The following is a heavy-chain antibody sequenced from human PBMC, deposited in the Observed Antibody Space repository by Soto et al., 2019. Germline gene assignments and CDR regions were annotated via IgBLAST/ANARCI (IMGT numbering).Heavy chain of an antibody. CDR1: GYRFTSYW. D-gene: IGHD2-15*01. CDR3: ARTFDSAVVVPFDY. J-gene: IGHJ4*02. V-gene: IGHV5-51*01. CDR2: IYPGDSET. Sequence: PGESLKISCEGSGYRFTSYWIGWVRQMPGKGLEWMGIIYPGDSETRYSPSFQGQVTISVDKSISTAYLQWSSLRASDTAMYYCARTFDSAVVVPFDYWGQGTLVAVYS.